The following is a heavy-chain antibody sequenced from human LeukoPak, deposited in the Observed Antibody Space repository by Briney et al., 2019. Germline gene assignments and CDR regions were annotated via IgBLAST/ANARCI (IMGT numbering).Heavy chain of an antibody. V-gene: IGHV3-48*03. D-gene: IGHD2-15*01. CDR3: SRDISSSTRAFDI. Sequence: PGRSLRLSCAASGFTLSIYEMTWVRQAPGKGLEWVSYITSSGRHTFYADSVKGRFTISRDTAKNSLYLQMNSLRGEDTAVYYCSRDISSSTRAFDIWGQGTMVTVS. CDR1: GFTLSIYE. J-gene: IGHJ3*02. CDR2: ITSSGRHT.